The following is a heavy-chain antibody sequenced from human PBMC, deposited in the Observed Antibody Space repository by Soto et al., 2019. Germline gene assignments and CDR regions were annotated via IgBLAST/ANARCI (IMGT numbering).Heavy chain of an antibody. V-gene: IGHV3-30*18. Sequence: QVQLVESGGGVVQPGRSLRLSCAASGFSFSNYGMHWVRQAPGKGLEWVAVISYDGSNKYYADSVKGRLTISRDNSKNTLYLQMSTRRPDDTAVYYCAKEFSSGYYYVFDYWGQGTLVTVSS. CDR1: GFSFSNYG. CDR3: AKEFSSGYYYVFDY. J-gene: IGHJ4*02. D-gene: IGHD3-22*01. CDR2: ISYDGSNK.